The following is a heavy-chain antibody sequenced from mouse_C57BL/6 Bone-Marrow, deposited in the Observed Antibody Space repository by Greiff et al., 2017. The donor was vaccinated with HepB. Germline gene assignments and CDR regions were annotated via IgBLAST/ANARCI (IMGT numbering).Heavy chain of an antibody. CDR3: IYYGNYDYAMDY. Sequence: QVQLQQPGAELVKPGASVKMSCKASGYTFTSYWITWVKQRPRQGLEWIGDIYPGSGSTNYNEKFKSKATLTVDTSSSTAYMQLSSLTSEDSAVYYCIYYGNYDYAMDYWGQGTSVTVSS. D-gene: IGHD2-1*01. J-gene: IGHJ4*01. CDR2: IYPGSGST. CDR1: GYTFTSYW. V-gene: IGHV1-55*01.